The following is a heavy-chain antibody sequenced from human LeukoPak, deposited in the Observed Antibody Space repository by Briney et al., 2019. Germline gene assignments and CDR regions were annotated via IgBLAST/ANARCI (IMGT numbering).Heavy chain of an antibody. CDR1: GYTFTSYG. V-gene: IGHV1-18*01. CDR3: ARDRSYYDSSGFYYFDY. CDR2: ISAYNGNT. J-gene: IGHJ4*02. Sequence: ASVKVSCKASGYTFTSYGISWVRQAPGQGLEWMGWISAYNGNTNYAQKLQGRVTMTTDTSTSTAYMELRSLRSDGTAVYYCARDRSYYDSSGFYYFDYWGQGTLVTVSS. D-gene: IGHD3-22*01.